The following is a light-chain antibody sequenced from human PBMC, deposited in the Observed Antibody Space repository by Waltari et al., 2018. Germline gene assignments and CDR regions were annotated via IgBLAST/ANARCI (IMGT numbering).Light chain of an antibody. J-gene: IGKJ5*01. CDR3: LQYHGPPLT. V-gene: IGKV4-1*01. CDR2: WAS. CDR1: QSVLDSANNKNY. Sequence: DVVMTQSPDSLAVSLGERATINCKSSQSVLDSANNKNYLAWYQQRPGQSPELLIYWASTSESGVPDRFSGSGSVTDFTLTISSLQAEDVAVYYCLQYHGPPLTFGQGTRLEIK.